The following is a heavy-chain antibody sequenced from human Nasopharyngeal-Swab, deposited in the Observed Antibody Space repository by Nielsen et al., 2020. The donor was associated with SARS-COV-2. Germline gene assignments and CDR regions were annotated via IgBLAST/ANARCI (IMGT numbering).Heavy chain of an antibody. V-gene: IGHV3-21*01. CDR3: ARDSHGGSAWYPFGY. CDR2: ISSSSSYI. Sequence: WIRQPPGKGLEWVSSISSSSSYIYYADSVKGRLTISRDNAKNSLYLQMNSLRADDTAMYYCARDSHGGSAWYPFGYWGQGTLVTVSS. D-gene: IGHD6-19*01. J-gene: IGHJ4*02.